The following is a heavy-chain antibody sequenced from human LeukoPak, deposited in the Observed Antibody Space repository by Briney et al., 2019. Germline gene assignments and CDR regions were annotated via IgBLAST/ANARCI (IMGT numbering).Heavy chain of an antibody. CDR2: IYYSGST. V-gene: IGHV4-59*06. J-gene: IGHJ3*02. Sequence: KPSETLSLTCTVSGGSISSYYWSWIRQPPGKGLEWIGYIYYSGSTYYNPSLKSRVTISVDTSKNQFSLKLSSVTAADTAVYYCARVLGRDGYKLGAFDIWGQGTMVTVSS. CDR1: GGSISSYY. CDR3: ARVLGRDGYKLGAFDI. D-gene: IGHD5-24*01.